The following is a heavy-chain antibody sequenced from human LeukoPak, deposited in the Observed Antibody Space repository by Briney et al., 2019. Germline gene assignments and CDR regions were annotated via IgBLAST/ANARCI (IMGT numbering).Heavy chain of an antibody. V-gene: IGHV4-34*01. J-gene: IGHJ5*02. CDR3: AKVYSYGPKGDL. D-gene: IGHD5-18*01. CDR1: GGSFSNYY. CDR2: INHSGSI. Sequence: PSETLSLTCAVYGGSFSNYYWSWIRQPPGKGLGWIGEINHSGSINHNPSLKSRVTISIDTYKNQFSLKLTSVTAADTAVYYCAKVYSYGPKGDLWGQGTLVTVSS.